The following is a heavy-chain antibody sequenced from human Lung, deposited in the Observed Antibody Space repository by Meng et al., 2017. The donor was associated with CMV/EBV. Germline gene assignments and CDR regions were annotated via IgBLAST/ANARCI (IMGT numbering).Heavy chain of an antibody. CDR1: GFSFSTSW. Sequence: ESXKISXAASGFSFSTSWMSWVRRAPGKGLEWVANIYQDGNEKYYVESVRGRFTISRANAKNSLYLQMNSLRAEDTAVYFCAKEIDPAVAGNQGYCDYWGQGAXVTVSS. J-gene: IGHJ4*02. CDR2: IYQDGNEK. CDR3: AKEIDPAVAGNQGYCDY. D-gene: IGHD6-19*01. V-gene: IGHV3-7*01.